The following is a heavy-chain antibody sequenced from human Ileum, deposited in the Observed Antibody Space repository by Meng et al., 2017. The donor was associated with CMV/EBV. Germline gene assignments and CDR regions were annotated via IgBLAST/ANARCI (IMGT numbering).Heavy chain of an antibody. J-gene: IGHJ4*02. V-gene: IGHV3-15*05. CDR2: IRSKTDGGTQ. CDR1: GFTFSNVW. D-gene: IGHD3-22*01. CDR3: STGGHYSSD. Sequence: VECGGDLVRPGGALRPACAAFGFTFSNVWMSWVRQAPGKGLEWVGRIRSKTDGGTQDYAAPVNGRFTISRDVSKNMLYLQMNNLKSEDTALYYCSTGGHYSSDWGQGTLVTVSS.